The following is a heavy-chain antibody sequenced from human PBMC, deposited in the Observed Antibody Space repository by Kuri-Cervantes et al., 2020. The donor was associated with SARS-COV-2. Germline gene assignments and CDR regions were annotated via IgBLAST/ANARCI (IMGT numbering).Heavy chain of an antibody. CDR3: ARDQYYYYGMDV. Sequence: ESLKISCAVYGGSFSGYYWSWIRQPPGKGLEWIGEINHSGSTNYNPSLKSRVTISVDTSKNQFSLKLSSVTAADTAVYYCARDQYYYYGMDVRGQGTTVTVSS. V-gene: IGHV4-34*01. CDR1: GGSFSGYY. J-gene: IGHJ6*02. CDR2: INHSGST.